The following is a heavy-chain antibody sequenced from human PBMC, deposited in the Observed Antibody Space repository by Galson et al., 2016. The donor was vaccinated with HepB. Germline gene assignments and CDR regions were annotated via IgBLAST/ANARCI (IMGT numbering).Heavy chain of an antibody. D-gene: IGHD3-22*01. CDR2: ISYDASSL. CDR3: VVSVYYR. J-gene: IGHJ5*02. CDR1: GFPFSAYG. V-gene: IGHV3-30*03. Sequence: SLRLSCAASGFPFSAYGMSWVRQAPGKGLEWVSDISYDASSLHYADSVKGRFTVFRDNSGHTLYLQMNSLIPEDTAVYYCVVSVYYRWGRGTLVTVSS.